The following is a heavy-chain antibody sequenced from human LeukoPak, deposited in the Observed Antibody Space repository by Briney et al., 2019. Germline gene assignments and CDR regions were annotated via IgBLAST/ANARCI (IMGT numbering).Heavy chain of an antibody. CDR3: ARAFRGYSYGYYMDV. D-gene: IGHD5-18*01. Sequence: SETLSLTCTVSGGSISSSSYYWGWIRQPPGKGLEWIGSIYYSGSTYYNPSLKSRVTISVDTSKNQFSLKLSSVTAADTAVYYCARAFRGYSYGYYMDVWGKGTTVTVSS. CDR2: IYYSGST. CDR1: GGSISSSSYY. V-gene: IGHV4-39*01. J-gene: IGHJ6*03.